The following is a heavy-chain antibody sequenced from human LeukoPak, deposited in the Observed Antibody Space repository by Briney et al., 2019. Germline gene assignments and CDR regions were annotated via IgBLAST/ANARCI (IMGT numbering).Heavy chain of an antibody. Sequence: PGGSLRLSCAASGFTFSSHWMHWVRQAPGKGLVWVSSISSDGRDTRYADSVKGRFTISRDNAKNTLYVQMNSLRAEDTAVYYCGGVSSWYVDYWGQGTLVTVSS. CDR1: GFTFSSHW. CDR2: ISSDGRDT. D-gene: IGHD6-13*01. CDR3: GGVSSWYVDY. V-gene: IGHV3-74*01. J-gene: IGHJ4*02.